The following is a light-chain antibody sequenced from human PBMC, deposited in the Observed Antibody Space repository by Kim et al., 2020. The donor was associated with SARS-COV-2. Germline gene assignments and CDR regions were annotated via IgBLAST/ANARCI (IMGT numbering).Light chain of an antibody. J-gene: IGLJ2*01. CDR3: NSRDSNDYVV. CDR2: GND. V-gene: IGLV3-19*01. Sequence: VALGQTVRITCQGDSIRSYYATWEQQKPGQAPKVVIYGNDNRPSGVPDRFSCSSSGNTAYLTITGTQAGDEADYYCNSRDSNDYVVFGGGTKVTVL. CDR1: SIRSYY.